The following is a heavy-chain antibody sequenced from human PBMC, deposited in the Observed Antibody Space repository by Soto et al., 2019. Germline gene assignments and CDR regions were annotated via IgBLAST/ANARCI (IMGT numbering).Heavy chain of an antibody. D-gene: IGHD3-22*01. J-gene: IGHJ4*02. V-gene: IGHV3-21*01. CDR1: GFTFSSYS. CDR2: ISSSSSYI. CDR3: ARGYCYDSSGYWPHFDY. Sequence: GGSLRLSCAASGFTFSSYSMNWVRQAPGKGLEWVSSISSSSSYICYADSVKGRFTISRDNAKNSLYLQMNSLRAEDTAVYYCARGYCYDSSGYWPHFDYWGQGTLVTVSS.